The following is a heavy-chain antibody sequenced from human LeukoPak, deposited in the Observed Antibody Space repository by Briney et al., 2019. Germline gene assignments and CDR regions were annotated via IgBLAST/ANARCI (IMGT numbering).Heavy chain of an antibody. CDR1: GFTFSSYA. CDR3: AAILTGYY. CDR2: ISGSGGST. V-gene: IGHV3-23*01. Sequence: GGSLRLSCAASGFTFSSYAMSWVRQAPGKGLEWVLAISGSGGSTYYADSVKGRFTISRDSSKNTLYLQMNSLRAEDTDVYYCAAILTGYYWGQGTLVTVSS. J-gene: IGHJ4*02. D-gene: IGHD3-9*01.